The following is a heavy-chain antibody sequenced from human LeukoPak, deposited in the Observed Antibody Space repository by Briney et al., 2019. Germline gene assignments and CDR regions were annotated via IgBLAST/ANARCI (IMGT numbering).Heavy chain of an antibody. CDR1: AFTFSSHD. D-gene: IGHD6-6*01. CDR3: ARYSSSSLDY. CDR2: ISSNGGIT. V-gene: IGHV3-64*01. Sequence: PGGSLRLSCAASAFTFSSHDIHWVRQAPGKGLEHVSGISSNGGITYYANSVQGRFTISRDNSKNTLYLQMGSLRAEDTAVYYCARYSSSSLDYWGQGTLVTVSS. J-gene: IGHJ4*02.